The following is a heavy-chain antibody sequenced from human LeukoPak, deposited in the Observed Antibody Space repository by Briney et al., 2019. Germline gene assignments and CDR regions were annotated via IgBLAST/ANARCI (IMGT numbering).Heavy chain of an antibody. D-gene: IGHD6-13*01. Sequence: ASVKVSCKASGDTFTSYWIQWVRQAHGQGLEWMGLINPDGGSTAYAHRFQGRVTMTRDTSTSTVYMDFSSLRSEDTALYYCARAPRNSSTMLDYWGQGTLVTVSS. CDR1: GDTFTSYW. CDR3: ARAPRNSSTMLDY. V-gene: IGHV1-46*01. J-gene: IGHJ4*02. CDR2: INPDGGST.